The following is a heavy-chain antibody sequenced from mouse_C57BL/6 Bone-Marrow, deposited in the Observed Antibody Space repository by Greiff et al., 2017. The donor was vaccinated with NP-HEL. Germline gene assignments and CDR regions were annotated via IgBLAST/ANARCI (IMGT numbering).Heavy chain of an antibody. V-gene: IGHV1-7*01. CDR2: INPSSGYT. D-gene: IGHD1-1*01. CDR1: GYTFTSYW. CDR3: GGPRTGSSDYYAMDY. Sequence: QVQLQQSGAELAKPGASVKLSCKASGYTFTSYWMHWVKQRPGQGLEWIGYINPSSGYTKYNQKFKDKATLTADKSSSTAYMQLSSLTYEDSAVYYCGGPRTGSSDYYAMDYWGQGTSVTVSS. J-gene: IGHJ4*01.